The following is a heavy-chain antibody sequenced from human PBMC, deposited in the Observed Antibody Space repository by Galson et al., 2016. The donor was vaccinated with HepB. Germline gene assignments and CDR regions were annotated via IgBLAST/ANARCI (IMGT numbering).Heavy chain of an antibody. V-gene: IGHV1-18*04. CDR1: GYSFTNYA. J-gene: IGHJ4*02. CDR2: IRTYNGNT. CDR3: ARRIVVAGTGVDF. Sequence: SCKTSGYSFTNYAITWVRQAPGQGLEWMGWIRTYNGNTKYAQNLQGRVTMTTDTSTSTVYLELRSLRSDDTAVYYCARRIVVAGTGVDFWGQGTLVTVSS. D-gene: IGHD2-15*01.